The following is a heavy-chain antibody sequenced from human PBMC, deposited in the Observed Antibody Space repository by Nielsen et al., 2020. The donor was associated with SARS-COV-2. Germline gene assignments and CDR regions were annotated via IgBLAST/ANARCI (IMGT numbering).Heavy chain of an antibody. V-gene: IGHV3-53*01. J-gene: IGHJ5*02. Sequence: GGSLRLSCAASGFSVSSDYMSWVRQSPEKGLEWVAVIYSGGAIHYADSVQGRFTISRDDAKNSLYLQMDRLRAEDTAKYYCARDGGSGWYEDWFDPWGQGTLVTVSS. D-gene: IGHD6-19*01. CDR3: ARDGGSGWYEDWFDP. CDR2: IYSGGAI. CDR1: GFSVSSDY.